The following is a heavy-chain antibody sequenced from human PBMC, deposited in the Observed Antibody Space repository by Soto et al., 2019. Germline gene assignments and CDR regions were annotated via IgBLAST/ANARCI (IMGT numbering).Heavy chain of an antibody. CDR1: GVSISSGNW. CDR2: IFRDGMT. CDR3: VRLVYDRRLNYLYFDY. D-gene: IGHD3-22*01. Sequence: QVQLQESGPGLVKPSGTVSLTCDVSGVSISSGNWWSWVRQPPGKGLEWIGGIFRDGMTTYYPSLRARSTISVDTSKNRFSLRVTSANPAETAIYYCVRLVYDRRLNYLYFDYWGRGALVTVSS. J-gene: IGHJ4*02. V-gene: IGHV4-4*02.